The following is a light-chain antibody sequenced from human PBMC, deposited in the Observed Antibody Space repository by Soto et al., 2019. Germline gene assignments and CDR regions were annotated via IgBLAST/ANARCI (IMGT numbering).Light chain of an antibody. V-gene: IGLV2-14*01. J-gene: IGLJ1*01. Sequence: QSALTQPASVSGSHGQSIAISCTGTSSDVGGYDYVSWYQQHPGKAPKLMIYDVSNRPSGVSNRFSGSKSDNTASLTISGLQAEDEADYYCSSYTSSSTYVFGTGTKLTVL. CDR3: SSYTSSSTYV. CDR2: DVS. CDR1: SSDVGGYDY.